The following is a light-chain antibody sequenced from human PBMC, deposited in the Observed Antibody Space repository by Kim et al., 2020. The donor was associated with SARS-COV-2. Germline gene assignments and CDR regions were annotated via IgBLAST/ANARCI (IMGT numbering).Light chain of an antibody. CDR3: QQYNNWPGT. Sequence: EIVMTQYPATLSVSPGERATLSCRASQSVSSSLAWYQQKPGQAPGLLIYGASIRATGVPARFSGSGSGTEFTLTISILQSEDFAVYYCQQYNNWPGTFGQGAKLEI. CDR2: GAS. J-gene: IGKJ2*01. V-gene: IGKV3D-15*03. CDR1: QSVSSS.